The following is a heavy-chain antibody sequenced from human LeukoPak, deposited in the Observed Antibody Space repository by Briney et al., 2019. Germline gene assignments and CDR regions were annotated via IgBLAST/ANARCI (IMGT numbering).Heavy chain of an antibody. CDR3: ARAYRGYDYYFDY. D-gene: IGHD5-12*01. CDR1: GFTFSSYA. CDR2: ISGSGGST. J-gene: IGHJ4*02. V-gene: IGHV3-23*01. Sequence: GGSLRLSCAASGFTFSSYAMSWVRQAPGKGLEWVSAISGSGGSTYYADSVKGRFTISRDNSKNTLYLQMNSLRAEDTAVYYCARAYRGYDYYFDYWGQGTLVTVSS.